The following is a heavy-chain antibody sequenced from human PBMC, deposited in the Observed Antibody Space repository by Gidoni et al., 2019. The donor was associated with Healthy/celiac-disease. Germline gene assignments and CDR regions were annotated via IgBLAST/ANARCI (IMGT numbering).Heavy chain of an antibody. Sequence: EVQLVESGGAVVQPGRYLRLSCAASGLPFAGYAMHWVRQAPGKGLEWVSGISWNSGSIGYAYSVKGRFTISRDNAKNSLYLQMNSLRAEDTALYYCAKDPLYGSGSYPDYWGQGTLVTVSS. V-gene: IGHV3-9*01. D-gene: IGHD3-10*01. CDR2: ISWNSGSI. J-gene: IGHJ4*02. CDR1: GLPFAGYA. CDR3: AKDPLYGSGSYPDY.